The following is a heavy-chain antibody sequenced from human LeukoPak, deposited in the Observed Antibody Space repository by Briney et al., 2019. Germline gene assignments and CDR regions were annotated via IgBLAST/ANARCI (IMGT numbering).Heavy chain of an antibody. V-gene: IGHV3-53*01. CDR1: GFTVSSNY. J-gene: IGHJ6*02. Sequence: GGSLRLSCAASGFTVSSNYMSWVRQAPGKGLEWISVMFSGGSTYYADSVKGQLTISRDNSKNTLYLQMNSLRAEDTAVYYCARGSHYYYGLDVWGQGTTVTVSS. CDR3: ARGSHYYYGLDV. CDR2: MFSGGST.